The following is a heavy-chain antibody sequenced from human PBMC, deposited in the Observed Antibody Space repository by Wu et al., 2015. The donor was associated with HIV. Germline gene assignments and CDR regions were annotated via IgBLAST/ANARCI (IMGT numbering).Heavy chain of an antibody. CDR1: GYTFTSYG. J-gene: IGHJ4*02. V-gene: IGHV1-18*01. Sequence: QVQLVQSGAEVKKPGASVKVSCKASGYTFTSYGISWVRQAPGQGLEWMGWISAYNGNTNYAQKLQGRVTMTTDTSTSTAYMELRSLRSDDTAVYYCARDRASHGPIVVVPAAIHDWGQGTLVTVSS. CDR3: ARDRASHGPIVVVPAAIHD. D-gene: IGHD2-2*02. CDR2: ISAYNGNT.